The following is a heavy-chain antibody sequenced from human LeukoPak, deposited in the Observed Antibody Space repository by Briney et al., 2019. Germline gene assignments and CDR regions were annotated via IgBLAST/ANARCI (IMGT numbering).Heavy chain of an antibody. CDR2: IRYDGSNK. D-gene: IGHD4-17*01. V-gene: IGHV3-30*02. J-gene: IGHJ4*02. CDR3: ARTLIGDYDKLDY. Sequence: PGGSLRLSCAASGFTFSSYGMHWVRQAPGKGLEWVAFIRYDGSNKYYADSVKDRFTISKDNSKNTLYLQMNSLRAEDTAVYHCARTLIGDYDKLDYWGQGTLVTVSS. CDR1: GFTFSSYG.